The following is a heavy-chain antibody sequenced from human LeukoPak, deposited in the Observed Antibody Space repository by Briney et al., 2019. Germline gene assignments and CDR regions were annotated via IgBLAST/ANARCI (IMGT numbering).Heavy chain of an antibody. J-gene: IGHJ4*02. V-gene: IGHV4-38-2*02. CDR3: AREDRGYSFDY. D-gene: IGHD5-18*01. CDR1: GYSISSGYY. CDR2: IYHSGST. Sequence: SETLSLTCTVSGYSISSGYYWGWIRQPPGKGLEWIGSIYHSGSTYCKPSLKSRVTISVDTSKNQFSLKLSSVTAADTAVYYCAREDRGYSFDYWGQGTLVTVSS.